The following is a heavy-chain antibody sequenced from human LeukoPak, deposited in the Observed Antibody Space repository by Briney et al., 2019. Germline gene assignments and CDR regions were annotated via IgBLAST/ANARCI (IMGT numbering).Heavy chain of an antibody. D-gene: IGHD1-26*01. CDR3: ARGRGRSIDY. CDR1: GFFFSDSW. CDR2: MNQDGSDK. V-gene: IGHV3-7*03. Sequence: PGGSLRLSCAVSGFFFSDSWMSWVRQAPGRGLEWVANMNQDGSDKYYVSSVRGRFTISRDNAEDSLYLQMNSLKAGDTAVYYCARGRGRSIDYWGQGTLVNVSS. J-gene: IGHJ4*02.